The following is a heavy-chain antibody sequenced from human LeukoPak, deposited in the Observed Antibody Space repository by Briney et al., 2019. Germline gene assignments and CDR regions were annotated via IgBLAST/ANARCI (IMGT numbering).Heavy chain of an antibody. V-gene: IGHV4-34*01. CDR3: ARVGILTGYYRYFDY. D-gene: IGHD3-9*01. CDR1: GGSFSGYY. Sequence: SETLSLTCAVYGGSFSGYYWSWIRQPPGKGLEWIGEINHSGSTNYNPSLKSRVTISVDTSKNQFSLKLSSVTAADTAVYYCARVGILTGYYRYFDYWGQGTLITVSS. CDR2: INHSGST. J-gene: IGHJ4*02.